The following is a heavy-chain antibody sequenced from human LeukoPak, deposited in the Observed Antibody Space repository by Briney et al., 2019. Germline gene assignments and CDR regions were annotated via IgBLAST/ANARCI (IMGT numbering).Heavy chain of an antibody. CDR2: MSYDGSNE. V-gene: IGHV3-30-3*01. D-gene: IGHD3-3*01. CDR3: AREGHRYYDFPPWGSCDY. Sequence: GGSLRLSCAASGFTFSSYAMHWVRQAPGKGLEWVAVMSYDGSNEYYADSVKGRFTISRDNSKNTLYLQMNSLRAEDTAVYYCAREGHRYYDFPPWGSCDYWGQGTLVTVSS. J-gene: IGHJ4*02. CDR1: GFTFSSYA.